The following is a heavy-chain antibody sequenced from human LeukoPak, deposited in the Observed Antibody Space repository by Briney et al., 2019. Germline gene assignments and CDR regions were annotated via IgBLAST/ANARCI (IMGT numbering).Heavy chain of an antibody. CDR1: GGSISSYY. J-gene: IGHJ4*02. D-gene: IGHD4-17*01. V-gene: IGHV4-59*08. Sequence: ASETLSLTCTVSGGSISSYYWSWIRQPPGKGLEWIGYIYYSGSTNYNPSLKSRVTISVDTSKNQFSLKLSSVTAADTAVYYCARKTLYGDYFDYWGQGTLVTVSS. CDR3: ARKTLYGDYFDY. CDR2: IYYSGST.